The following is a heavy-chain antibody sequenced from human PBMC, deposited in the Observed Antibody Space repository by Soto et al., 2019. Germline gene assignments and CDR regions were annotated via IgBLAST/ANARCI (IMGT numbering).Heavy chain of an antibody. J-gene: IGHJ4*02. CDR3: ARDQTRRSTTFGSSGYTYYFDY. V-gene: IGHV1-46*01. Sequence: QVQLVQSGAEVKKPGASVKVSCKASGYTFTSYYMHWVRQAPGQGLEWMGIINPSGGSTSYAQKFQGRVTMTRDTSTSTGYMELSSLRSEDTAVYYCARDQTRRSTTFGSSGYTYYFDYWGQGTLVTVSS. CDR2: INPSGGST. CDR1: GYTFTSYY. D-gene: IGHD3-22*01.